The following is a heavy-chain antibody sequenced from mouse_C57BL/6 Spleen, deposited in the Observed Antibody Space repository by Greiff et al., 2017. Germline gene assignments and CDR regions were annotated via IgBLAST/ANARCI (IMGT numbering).Heavy chain of an antibody. D-gene: IGHD1-1*02. CDR1: GYAFSSSW. V-gene: IGHV1-82*01. CDR2: IYPGDGDT. CDR3: ARGGWVPYFDY. J-gene: IGHJ2*01. Sequence: QVQLQQSGPELVKPGASVKLSCKASGYAFSSSWMNWVKQRPGKGLEWIGRIYPGDGDTNYNGKFKGKATLTADKSSSTAYMQLSSLTSEDSAVYFCARGGWVPYFDYWGQGTTRTVSS.